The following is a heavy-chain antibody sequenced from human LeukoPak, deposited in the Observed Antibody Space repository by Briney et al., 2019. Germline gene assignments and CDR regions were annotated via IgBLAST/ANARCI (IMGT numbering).Heavy chain of an antibody. CDR1: GGSISSSSYY. CDR2: INHSGST. Sequence: SETLSLTCTVSGGSISSSSYYWSWIRQPPGKGLEWIGEINHSGSTNYNPSLKSRVTISVDTSKNQFSLKLSSVTAADTAVYYCATDLEEIYYDSSGYFSIPWGQGTLVTVSS. CDR3: ATDLEEIYYDSSGYFSIP. D-gene: IGHD3-22*01. J-gene: IGHJ5*02. V-gene: IGHV4-39*07.